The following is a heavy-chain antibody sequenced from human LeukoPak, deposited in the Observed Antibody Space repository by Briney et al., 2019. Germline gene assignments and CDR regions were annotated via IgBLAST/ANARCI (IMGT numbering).Heavy chain of an antibody. CDR2: IKGDGSEK. Sequence: QPGGSLRLSCAASGFTFSTYFMSWVRQAPGKGLEWLANIKGDGSEKYYVDSVKGRFTISRDNAKNSLFLQMDSLRAEDTAVYYCARAKAAAGTDFQHWGQGTLVTVSS. D-gene: IGHD6-13*01. J-gene: IGHJ1*01. CDR1: GFTFSTYF. CDR3: ARAKAAAGTDFQH. V-gene: IGHV3-7*01.